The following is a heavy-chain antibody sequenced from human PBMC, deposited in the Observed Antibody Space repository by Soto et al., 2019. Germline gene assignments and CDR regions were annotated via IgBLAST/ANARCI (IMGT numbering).Heavy chain of an antibody. D-gene: IGHD3-10*01. CDR2: IYYSGST. CDR3: ARGPSYYGSGLSWFDP. V-gene: IGHV4-31*03. Sequence: SETLSLTCTVSGGSISSGGYYWSWIRQHPGKGLEWIGYIYYSGSTYYNPSLKSRVTISVDTSKNQFSLKLSSVTAADTAVYYCARGPSYYGSGLSWFDPWGQGTLVTVSS. J-gene: IGHJ5*02. CDR1: GGSISSGGYY.